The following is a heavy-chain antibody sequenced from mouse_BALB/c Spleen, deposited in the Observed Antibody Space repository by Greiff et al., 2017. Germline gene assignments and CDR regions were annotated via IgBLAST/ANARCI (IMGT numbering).Heavy chain of an antibody. CDR2: IYPGDGDT. J-gene: IGHJ3*01. D-gene: IGHD3-2*02. CDR1: GYTFTSYW. CDR3: ARSPVPQVPFAY. Sequence: QVQLQQSGAELARPGASVKLSCKASGYTFTSYWMQWVKQRPGQGLEWIGAIYPGDGDTRYTQKFKGKATLTADKSSSTAYMQLSSLASEDSAVYYCARSPVPQVPFAYWGQGTLVTVSA. V-gene: IGHV1-87*01.